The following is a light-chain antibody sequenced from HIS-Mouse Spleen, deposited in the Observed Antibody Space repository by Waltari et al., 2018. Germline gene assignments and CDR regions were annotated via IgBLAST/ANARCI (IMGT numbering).Light chain of an antibody. Sequence: DIQMTQSPSTLSASVGDRVTIPCRASQSISSWLAWYQQKPVKAPKLLIYKASSLESGVPSRFSGSGSGTEFTLTISSLQPDDFATYYCQQYNSYPYTFGQGTKLEIK. CDR2: KAS. J-gene: IGKJ2*01. CDR1: QSISSW. V-gene: IGKV1-5*03. CDR3: QQYNSYPYT.